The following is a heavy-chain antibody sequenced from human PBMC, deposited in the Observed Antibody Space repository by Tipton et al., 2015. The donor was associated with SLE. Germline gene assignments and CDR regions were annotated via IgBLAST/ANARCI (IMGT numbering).Heavy chain of an antibody. J-gene: IGHJ3*02. CDR1: GFTFSDFS. CDR2: IWYDGSNK. Sequence: RSLRLSCAASGFTFSDFSMIWVRQAPGKGLEWVAVIWYDGSNKYYADSVKGRFTISRDNSKNTLCLQMNSLRAEDTAVYYCASQLTILDAFDIWGQGTMVTVSS. CDR3: ASQLTILDAFDI. D-gene: IGHD1-1*01. V-gene: IGHV3-33*08.